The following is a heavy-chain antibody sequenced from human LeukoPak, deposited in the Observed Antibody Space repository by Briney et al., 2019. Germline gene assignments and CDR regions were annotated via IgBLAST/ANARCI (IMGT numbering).Heavy chain of an antibody. CDR3: AKDAALLWFGELFVFDY. J-gene: IGHJ4*02. V-gene: IGHV3-23*01. D-gene: IGHD3-10*01. CDR2: ISGSGGST. CDR1: GFTFSSYA. Sequence: GGSLRLSCAASGFTFSSYAMSWVRQAPGKGLEWVSAISGSGGSTYYADSVKGRFTISRDNSKNTLYLQMNSLRAEDTAVYYCAKDAALLWFGELFVFDYWGQGTLVTVSS.